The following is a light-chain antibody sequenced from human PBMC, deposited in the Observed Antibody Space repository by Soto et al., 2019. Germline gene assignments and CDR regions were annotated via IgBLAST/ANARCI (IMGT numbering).Light chain of an antibody. CDR2: GAS. CDR3: QQYNNWPRT. J-gene: IGKJ1*01. V-gene: IGKV3-15*01. CDR1: QSVSSN. Sequence: EIVMTQSPATLSVSPGERATLSCRASQSVSSNLAWYQQKPGQAPRLHIYGASTRATGIPARFSGSGSGTNFTLNISSLQSEDFAVYYCQQYNNWPRTFCHGTNVDIE.